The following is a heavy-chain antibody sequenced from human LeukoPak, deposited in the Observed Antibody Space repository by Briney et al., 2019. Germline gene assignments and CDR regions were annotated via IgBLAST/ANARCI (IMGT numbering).Heavy chain of an antibody. D-gene: IGHD2-15*01. CDR1: GFTFSSYA. CDR2: ISGSGGST. CDR3: AKRERPPSFRIFRSYYYGMDV. J-gene: IGHJ6*02. V-gene: IGHV3-23*01. Sequence: GGSLRLSCAASGFTFSSYAMSWVRQAPGKGLEWVSAISGSGGSTYYADSVKGRFTISRDNSKNTLYLQMNSLRAEDTAVYYCAKRERPPSFRIFRSYYYGMDVWGQGTTVTVSS.